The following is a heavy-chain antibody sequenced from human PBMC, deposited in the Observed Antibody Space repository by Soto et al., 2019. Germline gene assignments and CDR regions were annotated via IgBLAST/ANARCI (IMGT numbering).Heavy chain of an antibody. CDR1: GFTFSSYS. CDR2: ISSSSSTI. V-gene: IGHV3-48*02. J-gene: IGHJ3*02. CDR3: ARDRLGYSGYGFPEAFDI. Sequence: VGSLRLSCAASGFTFSSYSMNWVRQAPGKGLEWVSYISSSSSTIYYADSVKGRFTISRDNAKNSLYLQMNSLRDEDTAVYYCARDRLGYSGYGFPEAFDIWGQGTMVTVSS. D-gene: IGHD5-12*01.